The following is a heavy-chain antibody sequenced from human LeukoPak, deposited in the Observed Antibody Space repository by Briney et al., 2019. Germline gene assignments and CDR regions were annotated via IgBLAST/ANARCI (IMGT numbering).Heavy chain of an antibody. J-gene: IGHJ4*02. D-gene: IGHD3-3*01. CDR2: IYYSGST. Sequence: SETLSLTCTVSGGSISSSSYYWGWIRQPPGKGLEWIGSIYYSGSTYYNPSLKSRVTISVDTSKNQFSLKLSSVTAADTAVYYCASPGSTIFGATRPLTKAPAIDYWGQGTLVTVSS. V-gene: IGHV4-39*01. CDR3: ASPGSTIFGATRPLTKAPAIDY. CDR1: GGSISSSSYY.